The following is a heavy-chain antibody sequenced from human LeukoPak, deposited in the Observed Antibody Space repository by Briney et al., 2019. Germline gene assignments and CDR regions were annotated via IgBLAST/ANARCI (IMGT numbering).Heavy chain of an antibody. J-gene: IGHJ4*02. Sequence: SETLSLTCAVYGVSFSGYYWSWIRQPPGKGLEWIGEINHSGSTNYNPSLKSRVTISVDTSKNQFSLKLSSVTAADTAVYYCASVLGYYDSSGPFDYWGQGTLVTVSS. D-gene: IGHD3-22*01. V-gene: IGHV4-34*01. CDR3: ASVLGYYDSSGPFDY. CDR1: GVSFSGYY. CDR2: INHSGST.